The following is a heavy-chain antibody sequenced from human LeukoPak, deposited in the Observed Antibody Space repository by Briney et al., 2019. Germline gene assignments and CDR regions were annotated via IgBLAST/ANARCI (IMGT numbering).Heavy chain of an antibody. CDR2: MNPNSGNT. J-gene: IGHJ6*03. V-gene: IGHV1-8*01. D-gene: IGHD6-6*01. CDR1: GYTFTSYD. CDR3: ARGSSPIHIAARLYYYYMDV. Sequence: PGASVKVSCEASGYTFTSYDINWVRQAAGQGLEWMGWMNPNSGNTGYAQKFQGRVTMTRSTSISTAYMELSSLRSEDTAVYYCARGSSPIHIAARLYYYYMDVWGKGITVTVSS.